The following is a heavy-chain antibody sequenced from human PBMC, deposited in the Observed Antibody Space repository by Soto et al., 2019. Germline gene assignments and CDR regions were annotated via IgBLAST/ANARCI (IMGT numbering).Heavy chain of an antibody. D-gene: IGHD2-15*01. CDR2: ISVSGTYT. CDR3: AKGGAVKLPRYNWFDP. Sequence: GGSLRLSCAASGFTFSDYYMSWIRQAPGKGLEWVSGISVSGTYTYYAESVKGRFTISRDNSKSTLYLQMNSLRAEDTAVYYCAKGGAVKLPRYNWFDPWGQGVLVTVSS. CDR1: GFTFSDYY. V-gene: IGHV3-23*01. J-gene: IGHJ5*02.